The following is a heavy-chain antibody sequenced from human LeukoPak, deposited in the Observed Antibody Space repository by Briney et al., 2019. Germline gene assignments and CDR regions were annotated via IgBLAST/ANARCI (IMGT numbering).Heavy chain of an antibody. D-gene: IGHD1-1*01. CDR1: GYTFSRYW. J-gene: IGHJ4*02. CDR3: ARQRYSDY. V-gene: IGHV3-7*01. Sequence: GGSLRLSCAASGYTFSRYWMTWVRQAPGKGLEWVANIKEDGSEDSYVESVKGRFTISRDNAKNSLYLQLNSLRAEDTAVYFCARQRYSDYWGQGTLVTVSS. CDR2: IKEDGSED.